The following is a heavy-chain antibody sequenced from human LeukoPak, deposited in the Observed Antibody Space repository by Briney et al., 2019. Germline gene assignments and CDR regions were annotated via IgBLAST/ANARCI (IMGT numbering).Heavy chain of an antibody. CDR2: IWYDGSNK. D-gene: IGHD3-10*01. Sequence: PGGSLRLSCAASGFTFSSYGMHWVRQAPGKGLEWVAVIWYDGSNKYYAGSVKGRFTISRDNSKNTLYLQMNSLRAEGTAVYYCARGSWFGELVSAFDIWGQGTMVTVSS. J-gene: IGHJ3*02. CDR3: ARGSWFGELVSAFDI. CDR1: GFTFSSYG. V-gene: IGHV3-33*01.